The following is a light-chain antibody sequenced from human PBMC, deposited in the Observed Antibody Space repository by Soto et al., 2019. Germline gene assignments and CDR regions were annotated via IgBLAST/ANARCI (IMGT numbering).Light chain of an antibody. CDR3: QQYGSSPPT. CDR2: GAS. Sequence: EIVLTQSAGTLSSSAGERATLSCRASQSVSSSYLAWYQQKHGQGPRPVIYGASSRATGTPDRFSGSGSGTDFTLTINRLETEDFALYYCQQYGSSPPTFGQGTKVDIK. J-gene: IGKJ1*01. CDR1: QSVSSSY. V-gene: IGKV3-20*01.